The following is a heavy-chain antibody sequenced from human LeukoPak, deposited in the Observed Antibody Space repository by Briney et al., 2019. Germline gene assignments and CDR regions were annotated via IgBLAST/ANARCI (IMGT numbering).Heavy chain of an antibody. CDR3: ARVLPAALYYYGMDV. V-gene: IGHV1-2*02. CDR2: INPNSGGT. D-gene: IGHD2-2*01. CDR1: GYTFTSYG. Sequence: ASVKVSCKASGYTFTSYGISWVRQAPGQGLEWMGWINPNSGGTNYAQKFQGRVTMTRDTSISTAYMELSRLRSDDTAVYYCARVLPAALYYYGMDVWGQGTTVTVSS. J-gene: IGHJ6*02.